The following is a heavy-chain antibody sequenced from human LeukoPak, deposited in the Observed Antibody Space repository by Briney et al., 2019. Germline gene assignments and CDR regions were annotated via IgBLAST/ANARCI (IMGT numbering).Heavy chain of an antibody. CDR2: INPNSGGT. Sequence: AASVKVSCKASGYTFTSYGISWVRQAPGQGLEWMGWINPNSGGTNYAQKFQGRVTMTRDTSISTAYMELSRLRSDDTAVYYCARDRKIVVVPAAIRQNWFDPWGQGTLVTVSS. CDR3: ARDRKIVVVPAAIRQNWFDP. CDR1: GYTFTSYG. V-gene: IGHV1-2*02. J-gene: IGHJ5*02. D-gene: IGHD2-2*02.